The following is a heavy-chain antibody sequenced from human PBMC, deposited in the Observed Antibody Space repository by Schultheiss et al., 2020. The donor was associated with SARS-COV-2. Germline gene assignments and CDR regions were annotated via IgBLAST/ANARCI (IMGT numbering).Heavy chain of an antibody. CDR3: ARGGCSSTSCYSDAFDI. V-gene: IGHV3-30*03. J-gene: IGHJ3*02. Sequence: GGSLRLSCAASGFTFDDYGMSWVRQAPGKGLEWVAVISYDGSNKYYADSVKGRFTISRDNSKNTLYLQMNSLRAEDTAVYYCARGGCSSTSCYSDAFDIWGQGTMVTVSS. CDR1: GFTFDDYG. D-gene: IGHD2-2*02. CDR2: ISYDGSNK.